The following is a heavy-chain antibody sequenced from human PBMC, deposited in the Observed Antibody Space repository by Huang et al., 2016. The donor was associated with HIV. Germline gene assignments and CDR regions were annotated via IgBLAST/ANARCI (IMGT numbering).Heavy chain of an antibody. CDR3: ARDTTTVAGLDF. V-gene: IGHV3-30*14. CDR1: GFPFRDHP. J-gene: IGHJ4*02. CDR2: ISCDGRNK. Sequence: QVQLVESGGGVVQPGRSLRLSCAVAGFPFRDHPIHWVRPAPGQGLERVAVISCDGRNKLYADFVRGRFTISMDNSKNILYLQLNSLTPADTSIYYCARDTTTVAGLDFWGQGALVTVSS. D-gene: IGHD6-19*01.